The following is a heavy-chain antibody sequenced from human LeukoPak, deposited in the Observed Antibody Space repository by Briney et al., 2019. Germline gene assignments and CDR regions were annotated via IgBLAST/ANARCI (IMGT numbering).Heavy chain of an antibody. CDR1: GGSISSYY. CDR2: IYSSGST. D-gene: IGHD6-19*01. CDR3: ARGSSGWYSIDY. V-gene: IGHV4-4*07. J-gene: IGHJ4*02. Sequence: SETLSLTCAVSGGSISSYYWSWVRQPAGKGLEWIGRIYSSGSTNYNPSLKSRVTMSVDMSENQFSLKLSSVTAADTAVYYCARGSSGWYSIDYWGQGILVTVSS.